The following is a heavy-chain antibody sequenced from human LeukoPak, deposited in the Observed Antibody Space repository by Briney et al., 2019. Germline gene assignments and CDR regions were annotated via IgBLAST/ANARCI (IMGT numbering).Heavy chain of an antibody. CDR3: ARAIAIAVAGSCWFDP. D-gene: IGHD6-19*01. CDR1: GGPFSTYA. V-gene: IGHV1-69*04. J-gene: IGHJ5*02. CDR2: IVPIHGLT. Sequence: SVKVSCKASGGPFSTYAISWVRQAPGQGLEWMGRIVPIHGLTHYAQRFQGRVTITADKLTNTVYMELSSLRSEDTAVYYCARAIAIAVAGSCWFDPWGQGTLVSVSS.